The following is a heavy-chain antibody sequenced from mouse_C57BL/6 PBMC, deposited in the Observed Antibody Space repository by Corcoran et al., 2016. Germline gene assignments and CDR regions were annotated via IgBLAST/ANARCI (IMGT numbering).Heavy chain of an antibody. D-gene: IGHD3-3*01. CDR2: INTYSGVP. Sequence: QIQLVQSGPELKKPGETVKISCKASGYTFTTYGMSWVKQAPGKGLKWMGWINTYSGVPTYADDFTGRFAFSLETSASTAYLQINNLKNEDTATYFCARGDSYFDYWGQGTTLTVSS. CDR3: ARGDSYFDY. CDR1: GYTFTTYG. J-gene: IGHJ2*01. V-gene: IGHV9-3*01.